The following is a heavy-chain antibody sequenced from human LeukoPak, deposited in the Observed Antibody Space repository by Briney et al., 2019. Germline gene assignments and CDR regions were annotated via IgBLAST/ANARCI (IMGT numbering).Heavy chain of an antibody. D-gene: IGHD5-18*01. Sequence: SETLSLTCTVSGGSISSYYWSWIRQPPGKGLEWIGYIYYSGSTNYNPSLKSRVTISVDTSKNQFSLKLSSVTAADTAVYYCARSWIQLWTPPHYYFDYWGQGTLVTVSS. CDR2: IYYSGST. CDR1: GGSISSYY. CDR3: ARSWIQLWTPPHYYFDY. V-gene: IGHV4-59*12. J-gene: IGHJ4*02.